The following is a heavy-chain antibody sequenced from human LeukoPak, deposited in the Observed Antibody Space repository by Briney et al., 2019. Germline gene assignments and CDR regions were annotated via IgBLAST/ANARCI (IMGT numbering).Heavy chain of an antibody. CDR1: GFTFSNAW. J-gene: IGHJ4*02. D-gene: IGHD1-26*01. CDR2: IKSKTGGGTT. V-gene: IGHV3-15*01. CDR3: TTTIVGASIDY. Sequence: PGGSLRLSCAASGFTFSNAWMSWVRQAPGQGLEWVGRIKSKTGGGTTDYAAPAKGRFTISRDDSKNTLYLQMNSLKTEDTAVYYCTTTIVGASIDYWGQGTLVTVSS.